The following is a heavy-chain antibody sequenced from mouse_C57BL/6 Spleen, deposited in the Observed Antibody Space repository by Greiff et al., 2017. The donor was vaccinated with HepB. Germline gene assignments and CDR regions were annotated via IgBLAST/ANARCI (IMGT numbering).Heavy chain of an antibody. CDR3: ARDYYGSSSYYFDY. D-gene: IGHD1-1*01. CDR1: GYSFTDYN. Sequence: VHVKQSGPELVKPGASVKISCKASGYSFTDYNMNWVKQSNGKSLEWIGVINPNYGTTSYNQKFKGKATLTVDQSSSTAYMQLNSLTSEDSAVYYCARDYYGSSSYYFDYWGQGTTLTVSS. V-gene: IGHV1-39*01. J-gene: IGHJ2*01. CDR2: INPNYGTT.